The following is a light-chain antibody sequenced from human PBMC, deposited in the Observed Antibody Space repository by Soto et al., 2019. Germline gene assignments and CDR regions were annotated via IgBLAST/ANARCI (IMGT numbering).Light chain of an antibody. V-gene: IGKV3-20*01. CDR2: GAS. J-gene: IGKJ2*01. CDR3: QQYGSSPMYT. CDR1: QSVSSSY. Sequence: EIVLTQSPGTLSLSPGERATLSCRASQSVSSSYLAWYQQKPGQAPRLLIYGASSRATGIPDRFSGSGSGTYFPLIISRLEPEDFAVYYCQQYGSSPMYTFGQGTKLEIK.